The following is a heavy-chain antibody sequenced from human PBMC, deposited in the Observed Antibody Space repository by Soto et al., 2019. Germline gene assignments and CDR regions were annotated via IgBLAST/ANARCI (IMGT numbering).Heavy chain of an antibody. CDR3: ARGPLSLYSADFR. V-gene: IGHV1-3*01. CDR1: GYTFTSYA. D-gene: IGHD1-26*01. J-gene: IGHJ4*02. CDR2: INGGNGDT. Sequence: QVQLVQSGAEVKKPGASVRISCRTSGYTFTSYAITWLRHAPGQRLEWMGWINGGNGDTKYSQKFQDRLSITRDTSATTVSLGLSSLPSEHTAIYYCARGPLSLYSADFRWGQGTLVTVSS.